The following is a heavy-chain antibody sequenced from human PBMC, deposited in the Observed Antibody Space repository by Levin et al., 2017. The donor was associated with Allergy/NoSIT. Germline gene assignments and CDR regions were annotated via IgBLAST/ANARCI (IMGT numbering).Heavy chain of an antibody. CDR3: ARVGAVAGSGMDV. CDR1: GFTFSSYW. D-gene: IGHD6-19*01. J-gene: IGHJ6*02. CDR2: ISSDGSTA. V-gene: IGHV3-74*01. Sequence: GGSLRLSCAASGFTFSSYWMHWVRQAPGKGLVWVSRISSDGSTASYADSVKGRFTISRDSAKNTLYLQMNSLRAEDTAVYYCARVGAVAGSGMDVWGQGTTVTVSS.